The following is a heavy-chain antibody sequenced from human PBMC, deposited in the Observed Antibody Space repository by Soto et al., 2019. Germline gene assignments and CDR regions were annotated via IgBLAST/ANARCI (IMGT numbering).Heavy chain of an antibody. D-gene: IGHD7-27*01. CDR2: INHSGST. CDR1: GGSFSGYY. J-gene: IGHJ6*02. Sequence: PSETLSLTCAVYGGSFSGYYWSWIRQPPGKGLEWIGEINHSGSTNYNPSLKSRVTISVDTPKNQFSLKLSSVTAADTAVYYCARGWVYGMDVWGQGTTVTVSS. V-gene: IGHV4-34*01. CDR3: ARGWVYGMDV.